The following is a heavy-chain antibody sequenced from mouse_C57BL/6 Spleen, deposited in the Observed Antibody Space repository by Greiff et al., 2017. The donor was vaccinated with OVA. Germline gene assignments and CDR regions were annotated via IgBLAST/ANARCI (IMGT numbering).Heavy chain of an antibody. D-gene: IGHD1-1*01. V-gene: IGHV5-6*01. CDR1: GFTFSSYG. CDR3: ARHVDYGSSYEYFDV. Sequence: EVQLVESGGDLVKPGGSLKLSCAASGFTFSSYGMSWVRQTPDKRLEWVATISSGGSYTYYPDSVKGRFTISRDNAKNTLYLQMSSLKSEDTAMYYCARHVDYGSSYEYFDVWGTGTTVTVSS. J-gene: IGHJ1*03. CDR2: ISSGGSYT.